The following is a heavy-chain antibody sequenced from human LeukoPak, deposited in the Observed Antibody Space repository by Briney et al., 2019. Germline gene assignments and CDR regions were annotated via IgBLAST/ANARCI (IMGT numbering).Heavy chain of an antibody. J-gene: IGHJ3*02. D-gene: IGHD3-9*01. CDR2: IYYSGIT. V-gene: IGHV4-59*01. Sequence: SETLSLTCTVSGGSISSYYWSWIRQPPGKGLEWIGYIYYSGITNYNPSLKSRVTMSVDTSKNQFSLKLSSVTAADTAVYYCARDRRDYDILTGYYSHDAFDIWGQGTMVTVSS. CDR3: ARDRRDYDILTGYYSHDAFDI. CDR1: GGSISSYY.